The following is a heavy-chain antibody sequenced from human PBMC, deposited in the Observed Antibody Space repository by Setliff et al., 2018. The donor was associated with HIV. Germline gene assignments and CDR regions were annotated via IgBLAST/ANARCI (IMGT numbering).Heavy chain of an antibody. V-gene: IGHV1-69*05. J-gene: IGHJ3*02. CDR1: GGTFSSYA. D-gene: IGHD1-26*01. Sequence: SVKVSCKASGGTFSSYAINWVRQAPGQGLEWMGGIIPMFGTLDFAQKFQGRVTVTTDESTSTAYMELNSLRSEDTAVYYCARGHSHGYGYSGSYGPFDIWGQGTMVTVSS. CDR2: IIPMFGTL. CDR3: ARGHSHGYGYSGSYGPFDI.